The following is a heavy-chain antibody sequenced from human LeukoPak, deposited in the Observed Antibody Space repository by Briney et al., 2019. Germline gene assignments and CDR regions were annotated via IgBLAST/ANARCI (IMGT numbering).Heavy chain of an antibody. D-gene: IGHD4/OR15-4a*01. CDR1: GFTFSSYS. Sequence: GGSLRLSCAASGFTFSSYSMNWVRQAPGKGLEWVSSISSSSSYIYYADSVKGRFTISRDNAKNSLYLQMNSLRAEDTAVYYCAKLRSFHLLTDRAFDIWGQGTMVTVSS. CDR2: ISSSSSYI. J-gene: IGHJ3*02. V-gene: IGHV3-21*01. CDR3: AKLRSFHLLTDRAFDI.